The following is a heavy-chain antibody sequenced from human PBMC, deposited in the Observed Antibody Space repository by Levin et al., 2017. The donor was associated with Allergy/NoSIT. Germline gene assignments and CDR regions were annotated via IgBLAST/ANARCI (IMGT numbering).Heavy chain of an antibody. CDR3: ARVTRSGGGIDY. Sequence: GESLKISCAASGFTFSDNSMNWVRQAPGKGLEWVSSTRSSGINTYYADSVKGRFTVSRDNAKDSLYLQMDSLRAEDTAVYYCARVTRSGGGIDYWGQGALVTVSS. V-gene: IGHV3-21*01. CDR2: TRSSGINT. D-gene: IGHD3-16*01. CDR1: GFTFSDNS. J-gene: IGHJ4*02.